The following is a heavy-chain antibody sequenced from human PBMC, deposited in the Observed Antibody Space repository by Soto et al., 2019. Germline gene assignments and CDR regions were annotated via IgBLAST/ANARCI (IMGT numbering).Heavy chain of an antibody. CDR2: IYYSGST. CDR1: DGSISSSSYY. V-gene: IGHV4-39*02. J-gene: IGHJ5*02. Sequence: SLTCSVSDGSISSSSYYWGWIRKPPGKGLEWIGSIYYSGSTYYNPSLKSRVTISVDTSKNQFSLKLSSVTAADTAVYYCAREGLYDFWSGYPTKSLLDPWGQGTLVTVSS. CDR3: AREGLYDFWSGYPTKSLLDP. D-gene: IGHD3-3*01.